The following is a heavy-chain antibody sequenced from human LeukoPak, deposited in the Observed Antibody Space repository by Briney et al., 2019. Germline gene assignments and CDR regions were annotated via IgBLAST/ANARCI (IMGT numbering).Heavy chain of an antibody. CDR2: INPNSGGT. CDR1: GYTFTGYY. Sequence: ASVKVSCKASGYTFTGYYMHWVRQAPGQGLEWMGRINPNSGGTNYAKKFQGRVTMTRDTSISTAYMELSRLRSDDTAVYYCARARGTSGSYFREDFDYWGQGTLVTVSS. D-gene: IGHD3-10*01. J-gene: IGHJ4*02. CDR3: ARARGTSGSYFREDFDY. V-gene: IGHV1-2*06.